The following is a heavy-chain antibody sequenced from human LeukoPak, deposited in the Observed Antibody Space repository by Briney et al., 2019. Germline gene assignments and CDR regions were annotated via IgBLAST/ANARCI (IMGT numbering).Heavy chain of an antibody. V-gene: IGHV4-38-2*02. CDR2: IYHSGNT. D-gene: IGHD3-10*01. CDR1: GYSISSGFY. J-gene: IGHJ4*02. Sequence: SETLSLTCSVSGYSISSGFYWGWIRQPPGKGLEWIGNIYHSGNTYYNPSLKSRVTISVDTSKNQFSLKLSSVTAADTAVYYCARGLWSGDENPPYFDYWGQGTLVTVSS. CDR3: ARGLWSGDENPPYFDY.